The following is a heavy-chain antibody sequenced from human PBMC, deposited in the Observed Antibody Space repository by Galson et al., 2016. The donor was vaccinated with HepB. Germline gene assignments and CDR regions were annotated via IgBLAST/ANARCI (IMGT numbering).Heavy chain of an antibody. CDR1: GFRFGSYG. Sequence: SLRLSCAASGFRFGSYGMHWVRQAPGKGLEWVAYIPLDGSNKYYREYVKGRFTISRDNSKNTVYLQMTSLRAEDTALYYCAKDPYYGSDRGYGLDVWGQGTTVTDSS. CDR3: AKDPYYGSDRGYGLDV. V-gene: IGHV3-30*18. D-gene: IGHD3-10*01. J-gene: IGHJ6*02. CDR2: IPLDGSNK.